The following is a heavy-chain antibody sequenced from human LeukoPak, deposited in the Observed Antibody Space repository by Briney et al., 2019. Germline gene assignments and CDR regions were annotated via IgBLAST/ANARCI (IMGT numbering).Heavy chain of an antibody. CDR3: AKSDCASDGCKLLNC. CDR1: GFTFSSYA. Sequence: GGSLRLSCAASGFTFSSYAMHWVRQAPGKGLEWVSSISGSGDATKYADSVMGRFTISRDNSKNTLSLQMNSLRAEDTAVYYCAKSDCASDGCKLLNCWGQGTLVTASS. V-gene: IGHV3-23*01. J-gene: IGHJ4*02. CDR2: ISGSGDAT. D-gene: IGHD5-24*01.